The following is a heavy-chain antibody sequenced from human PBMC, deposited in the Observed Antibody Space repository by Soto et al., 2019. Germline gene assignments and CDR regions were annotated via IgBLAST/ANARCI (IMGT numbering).Heavy chain of an antibody. CDR3: ARESGYPLDY. V-gene: IGHV1-3*01. CDR1: GYTFTNYV. J-gene: IGHJ4*02. D-gene: IGHD3-22*01. CDR2: INAGDDNT. Sequence: QVQLVQSGAEVKKPGASVKVSCKASGYTFTNYVMHWVRQAPGQRLEWMGSINAGDDNTKYSQKFQGRVTITTDTSASTAYMELSSLRSEDTAVYYCARESGYPLDYWGQGTLVTLSS.